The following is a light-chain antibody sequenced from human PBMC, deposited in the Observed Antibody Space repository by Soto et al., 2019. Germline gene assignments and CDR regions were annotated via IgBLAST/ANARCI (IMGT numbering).Light chain of an antibody. CDR3: LQHNFYPLT. Sequence: DIQMTQSPSAMSASVGDRVTITCRASQGIHKYLAWFQQKPGKVPKRLIYGASNLQSGVPSRFSGSGSGTEFTTTISSLQPEDFATYYCLQHNFYPLTFGQGTRLE. J-gene: IGKJ5*01. V-gene: IGKV1-17*03. CDR2: GAS. CDR1: QGIHKY.